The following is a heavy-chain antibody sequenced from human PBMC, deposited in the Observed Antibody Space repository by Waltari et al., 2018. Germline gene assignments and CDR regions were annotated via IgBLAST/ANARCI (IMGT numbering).Heavy chain of an antibody. V-gene: IGHV3-21*02. J-gene: IGHJ4*02. D-gene: IGHD7-27*01. CDR1: GLTFSTYN. CDR2: ISSTSTYM. CDR3: ATGGWGFYLGY. Sequence: EVQLVESGGGLVRPGGSLRLSCAASGLTFSTYNMTWVRQGPGKGLEWVSSISSTSTYMHYADSVKGRFTISRDDAKNSLYLQLNSLRAEDTAVYYCATGGWGFYLGYWGQGTLVTVSS.